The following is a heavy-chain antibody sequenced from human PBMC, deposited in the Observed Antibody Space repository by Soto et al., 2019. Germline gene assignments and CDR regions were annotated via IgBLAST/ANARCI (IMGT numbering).Heavy chain of an antibody. D-gene: IGHD3-3*01. CDR1: GFTFSSYS. CDR3: ARSKDAVFMVVIMQAFVI. Sequence: EVQLVESGGGLVKPGGSLRLSCAASGFTFSSYSMNWVRQAPGKGLEWVSSISSSSSYIYYADSVKGRFTISRHNAKNSLYLKMNNLRAEDTAVYYCARSKDAVFMVVIMQAFVIWGQGTMVTVSS. CDR2: ISSSSSYI. V-gene: IGHV3-21*01. J-gene: IGHJ3*02.